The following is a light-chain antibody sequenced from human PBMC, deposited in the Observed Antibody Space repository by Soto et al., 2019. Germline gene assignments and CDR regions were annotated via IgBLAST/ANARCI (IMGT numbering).Light chain of an antibody. Sequence: LTQPASVSGSPGQSITISCTGTSSDVGSYNLVSWYQQHPGKAPKLMIYEVSKRPSGVSNRFSGSKSGNTASLTISGLQAEDEADYYCCSYAGSSSYVFGTGTKVTVL. CDR1: SSDVGSYNL. CDR3: CSYAGSSSYV. CDR2: EVS. V-gene: IGLV2-23*02. J-gene: IGLJ1*01.